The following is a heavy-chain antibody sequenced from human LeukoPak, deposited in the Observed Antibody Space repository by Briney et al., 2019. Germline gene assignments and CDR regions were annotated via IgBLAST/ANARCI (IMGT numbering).Heavy chain of an antibody. V-gene: IGHV4-59*01. CDR1: GGSISSYY. J-gene: IGHJ5*02. CDR2: IYHSGST. D-gene: IGHD3-10*01. CDR3: ARVLLWFGDSSRLSWFDP. Sequence: PSGTLSLTCRVSGGSISSYYWSWIRQPPGKGPEWIGYIYHSGSTKYNPSLKSRVTMSADTSKNQFSLKVTSVTAADTAVYYCARVLLWFGDSSRLSWFDPWGQGILVTVSS.